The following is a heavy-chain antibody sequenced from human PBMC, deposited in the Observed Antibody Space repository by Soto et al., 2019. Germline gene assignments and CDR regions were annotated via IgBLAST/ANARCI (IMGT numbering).Heavy chain of an antibody. D-gene: IGHD2-2*01. CDR3: ARGPQYAYFDY. Sequence: QVQLVQSGAEVKKPGSSVKVSCKASGGTFTNYGISWVRQAPGQGLEWMGGIVPIFGTANYAQKFQGRVTITAAESACTAFVELSSLRSEDTAVYYCARGPQYAYFDYWGQGTLVTVSS. J-gene: IGHJ4*02. CDR1: GGTFTNYG. CDR2: IVPIFGTA. V-gene: IGHV1-69*01.